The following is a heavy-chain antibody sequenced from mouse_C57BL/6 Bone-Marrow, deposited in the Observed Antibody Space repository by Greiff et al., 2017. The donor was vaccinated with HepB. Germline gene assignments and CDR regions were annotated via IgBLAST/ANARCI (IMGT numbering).Heavy chain of an antibody. CDR3: ARSRGSSYAWFAY. V-gene: IGHV1-4*01. Sequence: VQLQESGAELARPGASVKMSCKASGYTFTSYTMHWVKQRPGQGLEWIGYINPSSGYTKYNQKFKDKATLTADKSSSTAYMQLSSLTSEDSAVYYCARSRGSSYAWFAYWGPGTLVTVSA. CDR1: GYTFTSYT. CDR2: INPSSGYT. J-gene: IGHJ3*01. D-gene: IGHD1-1*01.